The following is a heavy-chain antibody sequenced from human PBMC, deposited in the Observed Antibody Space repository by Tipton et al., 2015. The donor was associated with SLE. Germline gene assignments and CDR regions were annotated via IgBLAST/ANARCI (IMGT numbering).Heavy chain of an antibody. Sequence: TLSLTCTVSGGAVSSSSFYWGWIRQPPGKGLEWIGSIYYSGSTYFNPSLQSRVTISLDTSKNEFSLKLSSVTAADTAVYYCATLHSGYDYYYYGMDVWGQGTTVTVSS. CDR1: GGAVSSSSFY. V-gene: IGHV4-39*07. J-gene: IGHJ6*02. CDR2: IYYSGST. D-gene: IGHD5-12*01. CDR3: ATLHSGYDYYYYGMDV.